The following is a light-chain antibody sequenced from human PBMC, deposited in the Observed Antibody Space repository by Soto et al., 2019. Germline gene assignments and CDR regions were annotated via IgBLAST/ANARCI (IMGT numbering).Light chain of an antibody. CDR2: GAS. V-gene: IGKV1-39*01. CDR3: QQSHSTPLT. J-gene: IGKJ4*01. Sequence: DIEVIQSPSSLSASVGDRVTITCRASLRISKYLNWYQLLPGKAPKLLIYGASSLQSGVPSRFSGSGSGTDFTLTISGLQPEDSATYYCQQSHSTPLTFGGGTKLEI. CDR1: LRISKY.